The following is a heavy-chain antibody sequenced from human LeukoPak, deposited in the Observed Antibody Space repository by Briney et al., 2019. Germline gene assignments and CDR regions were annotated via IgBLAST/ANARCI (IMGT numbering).Heavy chain of an antibody. CDR1: GYTFTSYG. CDR3: ARVTLAAAGHYFDY. Sequence: GASVKVSCKASGYTFTSYGICWVRQAPGQGLEWMGWISAYNGNTNYAQKLQGRVTMTTDTSTSTAYMELRSLRSDDTAVYYCARVTLAAAGHYFDYWGQGTLVTVSS. V-gene: IGHV1-18*01. J-gene: IGHJ4*02. CDR2: ISAYNGNT. D-gene: IGHD6-13*01.